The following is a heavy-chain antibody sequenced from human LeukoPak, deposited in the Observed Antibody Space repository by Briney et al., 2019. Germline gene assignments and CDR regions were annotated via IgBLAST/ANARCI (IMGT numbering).Heavy chain of an antibody. CDR2: LYTGGST. CDR3: ARDGRATVTHDY. CDR1: GFLVSDNY. V-gene: IGHV3-53*01. Sequence: VGSLRLSCAASGFLVSDNYMHWLRQAPGKGLEWVSVLYTGGSTYYADSGKGRFTISRDNSKNTLYLQMNSLRAEDTAVYYCARDGRATVTHDYWGQGTLVTVSS. D-gene: IGHD4-17*01. J-gene: IGHJ4*02.